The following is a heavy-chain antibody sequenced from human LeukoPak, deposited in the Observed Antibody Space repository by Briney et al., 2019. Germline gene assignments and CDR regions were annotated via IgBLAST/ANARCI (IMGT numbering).Heavy chain of an antibody. J-gene: IGHJ6*03. Sequence: GGSLRLSCAASGFTFSSYGMHWVRQAPGKGLEWVAVIWYDGTEKYYADSVKGRFTISRDNSMDTMYLQMSSLRAEDTAVYYCAKDGSVGFGEFYNYYYYYMDVWGKGTTVTVSS. V-gene: IGHV3-33*03. CDR3: AKDGSVGFGEFYNYYYYYMDV. CDR1: GFTFSSYG. CDR2: IWYDGTEK. D-gene: IGHD3-10*01.